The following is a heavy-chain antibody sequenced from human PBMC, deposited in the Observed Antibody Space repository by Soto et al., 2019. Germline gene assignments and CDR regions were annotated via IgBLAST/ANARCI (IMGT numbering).Heavy chain of an antibody. Sequence: GGSLRLSCAASGFTFSNAWMSWVRQAPGKGLEWVGRIKRKTDGGTADYAAPVKGRFTISRDDSKNTLYLQMSSLKTEDTAVYHCTTDWGYCSSTSCLDYWGQGTLVTVSS. J-gene: IGHJ4*02. CDR1: GFTFSNAW. V-gene: IGHV3-15*01. D-gene: IGHD2-2*01. CDR3: TTDWGYCSSTSCLDY. CDR2: IKRKTDGGTA.